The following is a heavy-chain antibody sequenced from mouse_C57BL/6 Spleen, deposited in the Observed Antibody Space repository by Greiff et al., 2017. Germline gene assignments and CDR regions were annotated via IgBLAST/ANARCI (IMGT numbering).Heavy chain of an antibody. J-gene: IGHJ3*01. CDR1: GYTFTSYW. Sequence: VQLQQPGAELVKPGASVKLSCKASGYTFTSYWMHWVKQRPGQGLEWIGMIHPNSGSTNYNEKFKSKATLTVDKSSSTAYMQLSSLTSEDSAVYYCARGAYDGYYAWFAYWGQGTLVTVSA. CDR3: ARGAYDGYYAWFAY. V-gene: IGHV1-64*01. D-gene: IGHD2-3*01. CDR2: IHPNSGST.